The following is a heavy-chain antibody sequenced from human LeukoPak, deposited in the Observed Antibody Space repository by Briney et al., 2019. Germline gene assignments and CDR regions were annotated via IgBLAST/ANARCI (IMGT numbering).Heavy chain of an antibody. CDR1: GGSISSNNYY. J-gene: IGHJ4*02. CDR2: IRYGGST. V-gene: IGHV4-39*01. Sequence: SETLSLICTASGGSISSNNYYWSWVRQPPGKGLEWIGSIRYGGSTYYNPSLKSRVTISVDTSKNQFSLKLSSVAAADTAVYYCARLCPGTARYYFDSWGQGTLVTVSS. CDR3: ARLCPGTARYYFDS. D-gene: IGHD1-1*01.